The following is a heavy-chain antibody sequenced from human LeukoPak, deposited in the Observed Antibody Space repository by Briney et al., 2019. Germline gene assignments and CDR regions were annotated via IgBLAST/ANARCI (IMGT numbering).Heavy chain of an antibody. V-gene: IGHV3-7*01. Sequence: PGGSLRLSCAASGFTFSSYWMSWVRQAPGKGLEWVANIKQDGSEKYYVDSVKGRFTISRDNAKNSLYLQMNSLRAEDTAVCYCARGGIVPANNWFDPWGQGTLVTVSS. J-gene: IGHJ5*02. CDR3: ARGGIVPANNWFDP. CDR2: IKQDGSEK. CDR1: GFTFSSYW. D-gene: IGHD2-2*01.